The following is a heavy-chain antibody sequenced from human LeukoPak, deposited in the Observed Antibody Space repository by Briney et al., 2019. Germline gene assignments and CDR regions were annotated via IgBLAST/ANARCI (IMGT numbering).Heavy chain of an antibody. D-gene: IGHD2-15*01. J-gene: IGHJ5*02. CDR2: ISSSSSYI. CDR1: GFTFSSYS. Sequence: GGSLRLSCAASGFTFSSYSMNWVRQAPGKGLEWVSSISSSSSYIYYADSVKGRFTISRDNAKNSLYLQMDSLRAEDTAVYYCARDIGLGVLDGSRWFDPWGQGTLVTVSS. V-gene: IGHV3-21*01. CDR3: ARDIGLGVLDGSRWFDP.